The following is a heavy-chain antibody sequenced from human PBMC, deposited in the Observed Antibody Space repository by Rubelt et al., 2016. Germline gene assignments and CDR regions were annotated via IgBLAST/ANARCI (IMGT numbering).Heavy chain of an antibody. CDR2: INSDGSST. Sequence: TFSSYWMHWVRQAPGKGLVWVSRINSDGSSTSYADSVKGRFTISRDNAKNTLYLQMNSLRAEDTAVYYCARDRGTTHYYGMDVWGQGTTVTVSS. V-gene: IGHV3-74*01. CDR1: TFSSYW. J-gene: IGHJ6*02. CDR3: ARDRGTTHYYGMDV. D-gene: IGHD1-7*01.